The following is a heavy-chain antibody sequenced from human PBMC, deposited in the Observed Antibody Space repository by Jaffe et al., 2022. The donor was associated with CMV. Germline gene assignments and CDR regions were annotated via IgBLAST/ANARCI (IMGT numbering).Heavy chain of an antibody. CDR2: ISSSSSYT. V-gene: IGHV3-11*06. Sequence: QVQLVESGGGLVKPGGSLRLSCAASGFTFSDYYMSWIRQAPGKGLEWVSYISSSSSYTNYADSVKGRFTISRDNAKNSLYLQMNSLRAEDTAVYYCASTYRYYYYMDVWGKGTTVTVSS. D-gene: IGHD1-26*01. CDR3: ASTYRYYYYMDV. CDR1: GFTFSDYY. J-gene: IGHJ6*03.